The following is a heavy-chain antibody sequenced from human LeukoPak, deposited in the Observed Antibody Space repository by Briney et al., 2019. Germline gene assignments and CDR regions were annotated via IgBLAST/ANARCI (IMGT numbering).Heavy chain of an antibody. CDR1: GFTFSSYE. CDR3: AREKTACGGDCYDS. J-gene: IGHJ4*02. CDR2: ISSSGTPI. V-gene: IGHV3-48*03. D-gene: IGHD2-21*01. Sequence: PGGSLRLSCAASGFTFSSYEMNWVRQAPGKGLEWVSYISSSGTPIHYADSVKGRFTISRDNAKNSLFLQMNSLRAEDTAVYCCAREKTACGGDCYDSWGRGTLVTVSS.